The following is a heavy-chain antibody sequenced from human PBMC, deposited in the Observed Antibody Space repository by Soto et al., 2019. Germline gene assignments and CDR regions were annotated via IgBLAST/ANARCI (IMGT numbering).Heavy chain of an antibody. J-gene: IGHJ4*02. CDR2: ISSDGSNK. V-gene: IGHV3-30-3*01. CDR1: GFTFSNYA. CDR3: ASRGRNSWHYFDF. Sequence: QVQLVESGGGVVQPGRSLRLSCAASGFTFSNYAMHWVRQAPGKGLEWVAVISSDGSNKYYADSVKGRFTISRDNSKNTLYLQMNSLRPEDTAVYYCASRGRNSWHYFDFWGQGTLVTVSS. D-gene: IGHD6-13*01.